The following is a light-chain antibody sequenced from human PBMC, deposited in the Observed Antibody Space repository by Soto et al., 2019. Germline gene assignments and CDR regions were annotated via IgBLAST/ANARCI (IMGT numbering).Light chain of an antibody. CDR1: SSDVGGSNR. V-gene: IGLV2-18*02. CDR3: SSYTGSSTYG. Sequence: QSALTQPPSVSGSLGQSVTISCTGTSSDVGGSNRVSWYQQPPGTAPKFMIYEVSNRPSGVPDRFSGSRSGNTASLTISGLQAEDEADYYCSSYTGSSTYGFGTGTKVTVL. CDR2: EVS. J-gene: IGLJ1*01.